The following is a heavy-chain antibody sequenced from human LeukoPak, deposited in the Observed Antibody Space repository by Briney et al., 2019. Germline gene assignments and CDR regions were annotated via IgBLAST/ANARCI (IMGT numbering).Heavy chain of an antibody. CDR1: GFTFSTYG. CDR3: ARNLNNPSSSWYFDY. J-gene: IGHJ4*02. CDR2: VSGSGGST. Sequence: GGSLRLSCAASGFTFSTYGMSWVRQAPGKGLDWVSAVSGSGGSTHYADSVTGRFTTSRDNSKNTLYLQMNSLRAEDTAVYYCARNLNNPSSSWYFDYWGQGTLVTVSS. D-gene: IGHD6-13*01. V-gene: IGHV3-23*01.